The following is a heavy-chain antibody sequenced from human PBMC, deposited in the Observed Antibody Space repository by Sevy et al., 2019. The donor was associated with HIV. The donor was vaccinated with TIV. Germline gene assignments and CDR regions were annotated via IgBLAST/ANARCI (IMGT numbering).Heavy chain of an antibody. CDR3: ARASSSWYLSLYYYGMDV. V-gene: IGHV3-11*04. CDR2: ISSSGSTI. D-gene: IGHD6-13*01. J-gene: IGHJ6*02. CDR1: GFTFSDYY. Sequence: GGSLRLSCAASGFTFSDYYMSWIRQAPGKGLEWVSDISSSGSTIYYADSVKGRFTISRDNAKNSLYLQINSLRAEDTAVYYCARASSSWYLSLYYYGMDVWGQGTTVTVSS.